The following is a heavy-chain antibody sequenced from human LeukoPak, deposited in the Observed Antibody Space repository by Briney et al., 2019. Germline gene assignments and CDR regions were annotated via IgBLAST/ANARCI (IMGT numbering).Heavy chain of an antibody. V-gene: IGHV4-59*01. J-gene: IGHJ4*02. Sequence: GSLRLSCAASGFTFSSYAMSWIRQPPGKGLEWIGYIYYSGSTNYNPSLMSRVTISVDTSKNQFSLKLSSVTAADTAVYYCARGGTRDFDYWGQGTLVTVSS. D-gene: IGHD1-26*01. CDR1: GFTFSSYA. CDR2: IYYSGST. CDR3: ARGGTRDFDY.